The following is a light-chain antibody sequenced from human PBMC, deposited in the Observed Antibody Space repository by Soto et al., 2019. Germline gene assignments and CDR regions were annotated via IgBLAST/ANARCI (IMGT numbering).Light chain of an antibody. CDR3: QQYNNWPGT. J-gene: IGKJ1*01. CDR2: GAS. Sequence: IVMTQSPATLSMSPWEIATLSGRASQSLNRDLAWYQQKPGQSPRLLIFGASIWATGIPARFSGSGSGTEFTLTIGSLQSEDCALYYCQQYNNWPGTFGQGTKVDI. CDR1: QSLNRD. V-gene: IGKV3-15*01.